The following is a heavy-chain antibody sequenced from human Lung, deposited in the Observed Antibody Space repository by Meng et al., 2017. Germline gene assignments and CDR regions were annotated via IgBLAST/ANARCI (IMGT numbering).Heavy chain of an antibody. V-gene: IGHV1-2*06. D-gene: IGHD6-13*01. Sequence: QVRLWQAGAEVKKRVGSVKFSCKPSGYNFPDDWLPGVRRAPGQGLEWMGRIDPKSGDTHYAQRFQGRVTMTGYTSISTAYMQLSGLRSDDTAMYYCARDEDISAAGKLFGDYWGQGTLVTVSS. CDR1: GYNFPDDW. CDR3: ARDEDISAAGKLFGDY. CDR2: IDPKSGDT. J-gene: IGHJ4*02.